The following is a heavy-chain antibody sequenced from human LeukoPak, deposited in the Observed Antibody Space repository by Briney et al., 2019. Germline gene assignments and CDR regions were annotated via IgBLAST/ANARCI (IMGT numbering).Heavy chain of an antibody. V-gene: IGHV3-23*01. D-gene: IGHD2-2*01. CDR1: GFTFSSYA. CDR3: AKEKAGYCSSTSCFDGYDY. J-gene: IGHJ4*02. Sequence: GGSLRLSCAASGFTFSSYAMSWVRQAPGKGLEWVSAISGSGGSTYYADSVKGRFPISRDNSKNTLYLQLNSLRAEDTAVYYCAKEKAGYCSSTSCFDGYDYWGQGTLVTVSS. CDR2: ISGSGGST.